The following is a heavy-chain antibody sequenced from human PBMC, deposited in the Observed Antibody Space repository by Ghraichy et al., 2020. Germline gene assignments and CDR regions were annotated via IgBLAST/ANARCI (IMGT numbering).Heavy chain of an antibody. D-gene: IGHD1-26*01. CDR3: ARHIVGATTGLYCYYYMDV. CDR2: IYYSGST. Sequence: SQTLSLTCTVSGGSISSSSYYWGWIRQPPGKGLEWIGSIYYSGSTYYNPSLKSRVTISVDTSNNQFSLKLSSVTAADPAVYYCARHIVGATTGLYCYYYMDVWGKGPTVTVSS. V-gene: IGHV4-39*01. CDR1: GGSISSSSYY. J-gene: IGHJ6*03.